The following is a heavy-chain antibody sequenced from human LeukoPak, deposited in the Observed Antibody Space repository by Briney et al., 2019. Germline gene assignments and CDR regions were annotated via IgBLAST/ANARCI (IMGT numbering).Heavy chain of an antibody. CDR3: SRSGLTGMREYERADYYYYGMDL. V-gene: IGHV4-34*01. CDR2: VNYRGSP. D-gene: IGHD2-2*01. CDR1: GGSFSGYL. Sequence: SETLSLTCDVPGGSFSGYLWSWIRQSPGKGLEWIGEVNYRGSPHYNPSLESRVTISVDTSKNQLSLKLTSVTAADTALYYCSRSGLTGMREYERADYYYYGMDLWSQGTAVTV. J-gene: IGHJ6*02.